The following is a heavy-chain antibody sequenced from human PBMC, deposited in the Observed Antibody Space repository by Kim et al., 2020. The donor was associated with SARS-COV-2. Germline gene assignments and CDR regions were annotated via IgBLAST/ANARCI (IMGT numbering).Heavy chain of an antibody. J-gene: IGHJ3*01. V-gene: IGHV5-51*01. CDR1: GYNFTTYW. Sequence: ESLKISCKGSGYNFTTYWIAWVRQMPGKGLECMGLIYPGDSDARYSPSFQGQVTISADKSISTAYLQWSSLKASDTAIYYCARRTSDGYIYAWGGFDFWGQGTMVTVSS. CDR2: IYPGDSDA. D-gene: IGHD5-18*01. CDR3: ARRTSDGYIYAWGGFDF.